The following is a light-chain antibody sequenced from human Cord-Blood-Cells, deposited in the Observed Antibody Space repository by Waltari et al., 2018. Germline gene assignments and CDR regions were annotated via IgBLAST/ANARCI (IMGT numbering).Light chain of an antibody. J-gene: IGKJ4*01. CDR2: AAS. V-gene: IGKV1-12*01. Sequence: DIQMTQSPSSVSASVGDRVTITCRASPGISSWLAWYQQKPGKAPKLLIYAASSLQSGFPSRFSGSGSGTDFTLTISSLQPEDFATYYCQQANSFPFTFGGGTKVEIK. CDR3: QQANSFPFT. CDR1: PGISSW.